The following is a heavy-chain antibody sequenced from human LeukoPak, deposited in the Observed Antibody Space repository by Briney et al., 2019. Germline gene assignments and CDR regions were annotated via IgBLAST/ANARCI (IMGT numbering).Heavy chain of an antibody. J-gene: IGHJ4*02. CDR2: IYSGGST. D-gene: IGHD2-2*01. CDR3: ARLVVFRSYFDY. CDR1: GFTVSSNY. Sequence: GGSLRLSCAASGFTVSSNYMSWVRQAPGKGLEWVAVIYSGGSTYYADSVKGRFTISRDNSKNTLYLQMNSLRAEDTAVYYCARLVVFRSYFDYGGQGTLVTVSS. V-gene: IGHV3-53*01.